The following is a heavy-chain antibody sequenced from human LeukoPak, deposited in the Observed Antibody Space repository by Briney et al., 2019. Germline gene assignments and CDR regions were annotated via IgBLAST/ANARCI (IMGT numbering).Heavy chain of an antibody. V-gene: IGHV3-48*01. D-gene: IGHD2-2*01. J-gene: IGHJ4*02. Sequence: GGSLRLSCAASGFSFSSYSMNWVRQAPGKGLEWVSYISSSSSTKYYADSVKGRFTISRDNAKNSMYLQMNSLRAEHTAVYYCARDLGSLPRPAAPDYWGQGTLVTVSS. CDR1: GFSFSSYS. CDR2: ISSSSSTK. CDR3: ARDLGSLPRPAAPDY.